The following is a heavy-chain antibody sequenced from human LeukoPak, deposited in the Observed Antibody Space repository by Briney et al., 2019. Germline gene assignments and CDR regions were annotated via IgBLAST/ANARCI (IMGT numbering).Heavy chain of an antibody. CDR2: ISAYNGDT. CDR3: ARVAPWDSSGYVDY. V-gene: IGHV1-18*01. D-gene: IGHD3-22*01. Sequence: GASVKVSCKASGYTFTSYGISWVRQAPGQGLEWMGWISAYNGDTNYAQKLQGRVTMTTDTSTSTAYMELRSLRSDDTAVYYCARVAPWDSSGYVDYWGQGTLVTVSS. CDR1: GYTFTSYG. J-gene: IGHJ4*02.